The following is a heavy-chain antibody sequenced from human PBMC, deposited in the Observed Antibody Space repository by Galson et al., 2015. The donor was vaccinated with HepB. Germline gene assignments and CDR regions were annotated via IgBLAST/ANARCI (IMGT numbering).Heavy chain of an antibody. CDR1: GGTFSSYA. Sequence: SVKVSCKASGGTFSSYAISWVRQAPGQGLEWMGGIIPIFGTANYAQKFQGRVTITADESTSTAYMELSSLRSEDTAVYYCARDLTSVRIKWDDAFDIWGQGTMVTVSS. J-gene: IGHJ3*02. CDR3: ARDLTSVRIKWDDAFDI. D-gene: IGHD1-26*01. V-gene: IGHV1-69*13. CDR2: IIPIFGTA.